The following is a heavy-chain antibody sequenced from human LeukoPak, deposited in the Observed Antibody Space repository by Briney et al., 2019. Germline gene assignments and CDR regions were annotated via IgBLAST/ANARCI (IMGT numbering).Heavy chain of an antibody. V-gene: IGHV4-61*02. CDR3: ARVGTGTTVYYYMDV. Sequence: PSQTLSLTCTVSGGSISSGSYYWSWIRQPAGKGLEWIGRIYTSGSTNYNPCLKSRVTISVDTSKNQFSLKLSSVTAADTAVYYCARVGTGTTVYYYMDVWGKGTTVTVSS. CDR1: GGSISSGSYY. J-gene: IGHJ6*03. D-gene: IGHD1-7*01. CDR2: IYTSGST.